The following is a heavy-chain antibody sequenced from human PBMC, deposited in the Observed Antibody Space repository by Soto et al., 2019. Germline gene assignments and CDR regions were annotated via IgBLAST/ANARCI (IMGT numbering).Heavy chain of an antibody. D-gene: IGHD3-10*01. J-gene: IGHJ4*02. CDR2: IIPMFGTT. CDR1: GVSFNGYA. V-gene: IGHV1-69*01. CDR3: ARDAKGETTPFDY. Sequence: QVQLVQSGAEVRKPGSSVKVSCKASGVSFNGYAISWVRQAPGQGLEWMGGIIPMFGTTSHAQRFKGRVTITADESTSIVYMEVSSLGSDDTAVYYCARDAKGETTPFDYWGQGTLVTVSS.